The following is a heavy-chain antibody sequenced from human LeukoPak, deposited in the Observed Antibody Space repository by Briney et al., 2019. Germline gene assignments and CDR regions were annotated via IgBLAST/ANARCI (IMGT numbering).Heavy chain of an antibody. CDR2: VYYSGST. CDR3: ARNKYSSSWYGFDY. D-gene: IGHD6-13*01. V-gene: IGHV4-59*08. CDR1: GGSISNYY. J-gene: IGHJ4*02. Sequence: PSETLSLTCTVSGGSISNYYWSWIRQPPGKGLEWIGYVYYSGSTNYNPSLKSRVTISVDTSKNQFSLKLSSVTAADTAVYYCARNKYSSSWYGFDYWGQGTLVTVSS.